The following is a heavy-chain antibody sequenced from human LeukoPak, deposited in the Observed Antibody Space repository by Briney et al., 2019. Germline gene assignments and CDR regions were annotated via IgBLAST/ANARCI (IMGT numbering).Heavy chain of an antibody. D-gene: IGHD6-19*01. CDR2: IKSKTEGETT. Sequence: GGSLRLSCAASGFTFSNAWMTWVRQAPGKGLEWVDRIKSKTEGETTDYDAPVKGRFTISRDDSKNTVYLQMNSLKTEDTGVYFCTLSSSGWAFDHWGQGTLVTVSS. V-gene: IGHV3-15*01. J-gene: IGHJ4*02. CDR3: TLSSSGWAFDH. CDR1: GFTFSNAW.